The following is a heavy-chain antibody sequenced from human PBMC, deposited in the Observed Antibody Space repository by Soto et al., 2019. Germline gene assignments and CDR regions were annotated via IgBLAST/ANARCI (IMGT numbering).Heavy chain of an antibody. CDR2: IWYDGSNK. J-gene: IGHJ6*02. D-gene: IGHD3-9*01. Sequence: GGSLRLSCAASGFTFSSYGMHWVRQAPGKGLEWVAVIWYDGSNKYYADSVKGRFTISRDNSKNTLYLQMNSLRAEDTAVYYCARDSNTYVLRYFDWLDGMDVWGQGTTGTVSS. V-gene: IGHV3-33*01. CDR3: ARDSNTYVLRYFDWLDGMDV. CDR1: GFTFSSYG.